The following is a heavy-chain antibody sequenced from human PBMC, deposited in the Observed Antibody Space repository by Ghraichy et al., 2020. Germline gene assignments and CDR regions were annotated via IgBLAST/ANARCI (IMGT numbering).Heavy chain of an antibody. CDR3: ARCPYYDILTGYLWHYYYMDV. D-gene: IGHD3-9*01. CDR1: GGSISSYY. V-gene: IGHV4-59*01. J-gene: IGHJ6*03. Sequence: SETLSLTCTVSGGSISSYYWSWIRQPPGKGLEWIGYIYYSGSTNYNPSLKSRVTISVDTSKNQFSLKLSSVTAADTAVYYCARCPYYDILTGYLWHYYYMDVWGKGTTVTVSS. CDR2: IYYSGST.